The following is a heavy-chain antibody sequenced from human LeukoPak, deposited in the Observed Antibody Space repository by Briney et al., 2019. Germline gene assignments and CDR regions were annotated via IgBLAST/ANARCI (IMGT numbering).Heavy chain of an antibody. J-gene: IGHJ4*02. CDR1: GFTFSSYA. CDR3: AKDIDPYSGSYWGADY. V-gene: IGHV3-43D*03. CDR2: ISWDGGST. D-gene: IGHD1-26*01. Sequence: GRSLRLSCAASGFTFSSYAMHWVRQAPGKGLEWVSLISWDGGSTYYADSVKGRFTISRDNSKNSLYPQMNSLRAEDTALYYCAKDIDPYSGSYWGADYWGQGTLVTVSS.